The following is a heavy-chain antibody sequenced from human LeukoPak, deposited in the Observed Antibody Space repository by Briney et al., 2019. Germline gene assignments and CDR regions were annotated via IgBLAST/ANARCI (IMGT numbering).Heavy chain of an antibody. CDR1: GGSISSSSYY. CDR3: ARAHSSSWYLGPFDI. CDR2: IYYSGST. J-gene: IGHJ3*02. D-gene: IGHD6-13*01. Sequence: SETLSLTCTVSGGSISSSSYYWGWIRQPPGKGLEWIGSIYYSGSTYYNPSLKSRVTISVDTSKNQFSLKLSSVTAADTAVYYCARAHSSSWYLGPFDIWGQGTMVTVSS. V-gene: IGHV4-39*07.